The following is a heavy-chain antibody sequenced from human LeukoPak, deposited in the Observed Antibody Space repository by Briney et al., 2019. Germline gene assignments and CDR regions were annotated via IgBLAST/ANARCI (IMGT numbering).Heavy chain of an antibody. Sequence: SETLSLTCTVSGGSISSYYWSWIREPPGKGLEWIGYIYYSGSTNYNPSLKSRVTISVDTSKNQFSLKLSSVTAADTAVYYCARQYSSSWIDYWGQGTLVTVSS. D-gene: IGHD6-13*01. V-gene: IGHV4-59*08. CDR2: IYYSGST. CDR1: GGSISSYY. J-gene: IGHJ4*02. CDR3: ARQYSSSWIDY.